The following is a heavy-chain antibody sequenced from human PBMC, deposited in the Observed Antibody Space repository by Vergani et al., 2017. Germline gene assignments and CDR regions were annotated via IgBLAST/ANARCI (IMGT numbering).Heavy chain of an antibody. J-gene: IGHJ6*03. D-gene: IGHD3-3*01. CDR2: ISGSGGST. V-gene: IGHV3-23*01. CDR1: GFTFSSYA. CDR3: AKGTDFWSCYYRYYYYYYMDV. Sequence: EVQLLESGGGLVQPGGSLRLSCAASGFTFSSYAMSWVRQAPGKGLEWVSAISGSGGSTYYADSVKGRFTISRDNSKNTLYLQMNSLRAEDTAVYYCAKGTDFWSCYYRYYYYYYMDVWGKGTTVTVSS.